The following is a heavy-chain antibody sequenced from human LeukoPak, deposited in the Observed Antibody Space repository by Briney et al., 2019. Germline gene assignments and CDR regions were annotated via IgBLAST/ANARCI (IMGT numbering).Heavy chain of an antibody. Sequence: GGSLRLSCAASGFTFSSYSMNWVRQAPGKGLEWVSSISSSSSYIYYADSVKGRFTISRDNAKNSLYLQMNSLRAEDTVVYYCMRDSYVFWSGLNWFGPWGQVTLVTVST. CDR2: ISSSSSYI. J-gene: IGHJ5*02. CDR1: GFTFSSYS. D-gene: IGHD3-3*01. CDR3: MRDSYVFWSGLNWFGP. V-gene: IGHV3-21*01.